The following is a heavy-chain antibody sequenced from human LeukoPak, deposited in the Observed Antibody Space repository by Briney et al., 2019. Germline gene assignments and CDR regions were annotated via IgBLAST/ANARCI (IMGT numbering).Heavy chain of an antibody. Sequence: GGSLRLSCAASGFSFSSYWMTWVRQAPGKGLEWVANINKDGSDRYYVDSVKGRFTISRDNAKNSLYLQMNSLRAEDTAVYFCARDGGSSDYDLFDYWGQGTLVSVS. D-gene: IGHD5-12*01. V-gene: IGHV3-7*05. J-gene: IGHJ4*02. CDR2: INKDGSDR. CDR3: ARDGGSSDYDLFDY. CDR1: GFSFSSYW.